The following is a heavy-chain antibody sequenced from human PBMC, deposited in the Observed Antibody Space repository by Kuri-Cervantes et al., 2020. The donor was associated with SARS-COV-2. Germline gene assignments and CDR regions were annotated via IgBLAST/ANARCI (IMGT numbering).Heavy chain of an antibody. CDR3: VTGGGLDSETDYFDY. D-gene: IGHD3-10*01. CDR2: ISGSGANT. CDR1: GFTFSAYA. Sequence: GESLKISCAASGFTFSAYAMSWVRQAPGKGLEWVSGISGSGANTYYADSVEGRFTIFRDKFKNTLFLQMDSLRAEDTAEYYCVTGGGLDSETDYFDYWGQGTLVTVSS. V-gene: IGHV3-23*01. J-gene: IGHJ4*02.